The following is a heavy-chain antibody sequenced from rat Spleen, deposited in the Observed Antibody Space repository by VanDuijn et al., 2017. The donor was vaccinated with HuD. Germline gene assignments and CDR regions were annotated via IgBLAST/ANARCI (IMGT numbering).Heavy chain of an antibody. Sequence: EVQLVETGGGLVQPGESLKLSCVASGFTFSSYWIYWIRQAPGEGLEWVSSISPDGGSTYYPDSVKGRFTISRDNAENTVYLQMNSLRSEDTATYYCARLLGGGVSYVMDAWGQGASVTVSS. D-gene: IGHD5-1*01. CDR3: ARLLGGGVSYVMDA. J-gene: IGHJ4*01. CDR1: GFTFSSYW. V-gene: IGHV5-58*01. CDR2: ISPDGGST.